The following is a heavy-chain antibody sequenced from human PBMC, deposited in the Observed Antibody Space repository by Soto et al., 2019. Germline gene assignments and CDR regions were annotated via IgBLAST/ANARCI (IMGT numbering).Heavy chain of an antibody. D-gene: IGHD2-15*01. V-gene: IGHV1-69*01. CDR2: IIPMFAAS. CDR1: GGSFSDFA. CDR3: ARGGIVAVPAALSSYHDYTNYRFDS. J-gene: IGHJ4*02. Sequence: QVQLAQSAAEVRKPGSSVKVSCGASGGSFSDFAFSWVRQAPGQGLEWMGGIIPMFAASKYAQRFQDRVTITADESTNTVYLALSSLTSDDTATYYCARGGIVAVPAALSSYHDYTNYRFDSWGQGTLVTVSS.